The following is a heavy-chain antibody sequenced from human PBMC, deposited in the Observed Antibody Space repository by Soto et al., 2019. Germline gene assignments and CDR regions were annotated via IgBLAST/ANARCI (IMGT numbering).Heavy chain of an antibody. CDR2: INPSGCST. D-gene: IGHD6-19*01. Sequence: SXKVSLVGSGYNXTIYYMHLVRQAPRPGLEWMGIINPSGCSTGYAQKFQGRLTMTRDTSTSSVYMELSSLRYEDTAVYYCARDGRSSYSGGRYYWDYWGRGTLGTVSS. CDR3: ARDGRSSYSGGRYYWDY. J-gene: IGHJ4*02. CDR1: GYNXTIYY. V-gene: IGHV1-46*01.